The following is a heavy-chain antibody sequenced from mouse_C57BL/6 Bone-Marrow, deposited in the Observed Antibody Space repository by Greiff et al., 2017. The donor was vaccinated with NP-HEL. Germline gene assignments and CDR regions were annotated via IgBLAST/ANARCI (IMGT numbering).Heavy chain of an antibody. CDR1: GFTFSSYA. Sequence: EVMLVESGEGLVKPGGSLKLSCAASGFTFSSYAMSWVRQTPEKRLEWVAYISSGGDYIYYADTVKGRFTISRDNARNTLYLQMSSLKSEDTAMYYCTRVDGNYVGYWYFDVWGTGTTVTVSS. V-gene: IGHV5-9-1*02. CDR3: TRVDGNYVGYWYFDV. D-gene: IGHD2-1*01. CDR2: ISSGGDYI. J-gene: IGHJ1*03.